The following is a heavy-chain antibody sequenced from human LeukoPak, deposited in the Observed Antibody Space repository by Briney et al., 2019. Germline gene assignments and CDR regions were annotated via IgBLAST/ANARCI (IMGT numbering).Heavy chain of an antibody. CDR2: INWNGGST. V-gene: IGHV3-20*04. J-gene: IGHJ4*02. D-gene: IGHD3-3*01. CDR3: ARAMYYEFWRGYSPFDY. CDR1: GFTFDDYG. Sequence: GGSLRLSCAASGFTFDDYGMSWVRQAPGKGLEWVSGINWNGGSTGYADSVKGRFTISRDNAKNYLYLQMNSLRAEDTALYYCARAMYYEFWRGYSPFDYWGQGTLVTVTS.